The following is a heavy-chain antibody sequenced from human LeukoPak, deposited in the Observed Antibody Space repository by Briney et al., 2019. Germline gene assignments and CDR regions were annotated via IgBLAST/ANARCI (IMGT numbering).Heavy chain of an antibody. CDR2: ISPYNGNT. D-gene: IGHD2-15*01. V-gene: IGHV1-18*01. J-gene: IGHJ5*02. CDR3: ARGGVGHCSGGSCPTSWFDP. CDR1: GYAFTNFG. Sequence: ASVKVSYKASGYAFTNFGISWVRQAAGQGLEWMGWISPYNGNTDYPQKVRGRVTMTTDTSTSTAYVELRSLRSDDTAVYYCARGGVGHCSGGSCPTSWFDPWGQGTLVTVSS.